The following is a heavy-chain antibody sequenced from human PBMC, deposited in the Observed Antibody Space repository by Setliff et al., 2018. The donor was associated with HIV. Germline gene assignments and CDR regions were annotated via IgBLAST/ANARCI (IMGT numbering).Heavy chain of an antibody. CDR2: IKQDGSEK. V-gene: IGHV3-7*01. CDR3: ARDGGLRGYSYGWPDF. J-gene: IGHJ4*02. D-gene: IGHD5-18*01. Sequence: GGSLRLSCAASGFTFSSYWMSWVRQAPGKGLEWVANIKQDGSEKYYVDSVKGRFTISRDNAKNSLYLQMNSLRVEDTAVYYCARDGGLRGYSYGWPDFWGQGTQVTVSS. CDR1: GFTFSSYW.